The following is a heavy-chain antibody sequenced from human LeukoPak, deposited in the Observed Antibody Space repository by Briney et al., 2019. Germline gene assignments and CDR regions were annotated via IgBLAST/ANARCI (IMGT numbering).Heavy chain of an antibody. J-gene: IGHJ3*02. Sequence: GGSLRHSCAASGFTFSSYSMNWVRQAPGKGLEWVSAISGSGGSTYYADSVKGRLTISRDNSKNTLYLQMNSLRAEDTAVYYCAKDGLLWWGDAFDIWGQGTMVTVSS. CDR1: GFTFSSYS. CDR2: ISGSGGST. D-gene: IGHD3-3*01. V-gene: IGHV3-23*01. CDR3: AKDGLLWWGDAFDI.